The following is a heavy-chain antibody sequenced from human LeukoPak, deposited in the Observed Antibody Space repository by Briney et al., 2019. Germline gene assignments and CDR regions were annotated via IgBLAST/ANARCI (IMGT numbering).Heavy chain of an antibody. Sequence: GGSLTLSCAASGFTFSSYAMNWVRQAPGKGLEWISSISGSGDNTYYADSVKGRFTISRDNSKNTLYLQMNSLRAEDTAVYYCASDKTAQLDNYYYYMDVWGKGTTVTISS. CDR1: GFTFSSYA. D-gene: IGHD6-13*01. V-gene: IGHV3-23*01. J-gene: IGHJ6*03. CDR3: ASDKTAQLDNYYYYMDV. CDR2: ISGSGDNT.